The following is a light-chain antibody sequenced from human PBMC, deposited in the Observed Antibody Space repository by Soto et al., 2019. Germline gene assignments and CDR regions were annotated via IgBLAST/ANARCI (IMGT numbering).Light chain of an antibody. CDR3: QHRNDWPFT. Sequence: EVVLTQSPATLSLSPGERATLSCRASQSVYSYLAWYQQKPGQPPRLLISDVSNRATGIPARFSGSGYGTEFTLTISRLEPEDFAVYYCQHRNDWPFTFGGGTKVEIK. V-gene: IGKV3-11*01. J-gene: IGKJ4*01. CDR1: QSVYSY. CDR2: DVS.